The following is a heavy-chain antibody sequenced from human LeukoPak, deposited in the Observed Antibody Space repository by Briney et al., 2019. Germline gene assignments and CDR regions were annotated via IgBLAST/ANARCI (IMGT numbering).Heavy chain of an antibody. CDR2: ISYDGSNK. CDR3: ARTLIEYSVSSCYFDY. Sequence: GGSLRLSCAASGFTYSSYAMHWVRQAPGKGLEWVAVISYDGSNKKYADSVKGRFTISRDNSKNTLYLQMNSLRAEDTAVYYCARTLIEYSVSSCYFDYWGQGTLVTVSS. V-gene: IGHV3-30*04. CDR1: GFTYSSYA. D-gene: IGHD6-6*01. J-gene: IGHJ4*02.